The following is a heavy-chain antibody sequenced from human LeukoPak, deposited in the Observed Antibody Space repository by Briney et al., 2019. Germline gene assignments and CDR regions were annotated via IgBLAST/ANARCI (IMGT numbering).Heavy chain of an antibody. CDR1: GFTFSSYA. CDR2: ISGSGGST. J-gene: IGHJ4*02. V-gene: IGHV3-23*01. D-gene: IGHD3-16*02. Sequence: GGSLRLSCAASGFTFSSYAMSWVRQAPGKGLEWVSAISGSGGSTYYADSVKGRFTISRDNSKNTLYLQMNSLRAEDTAVYYCAKALLGLGKLSLYFDYWGQGTLVTVSS. CDR3: AKALLGLGKLSLYFDY.